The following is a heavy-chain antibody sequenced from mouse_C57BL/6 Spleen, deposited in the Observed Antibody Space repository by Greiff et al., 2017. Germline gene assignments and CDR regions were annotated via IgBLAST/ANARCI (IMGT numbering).Heavy chain of an antibody. D-gene: IGHD1-1*01. CDR2: FDPSDSYT. CDR1: GYTFTSYW. V-gene: IGHV1-69*01. Sequence: VQLQQPGAELVMPGASVKLSCKASGYTFTSYWMHWVKQRPGQGLEWIGEFDPSDSYTNYNQKFKGKSTLTVDKSSSTAYMQLSSLTSEDSAVYYCATTVVATPFAYWGQGTLVTVSA. J-gene: IGHJ3*01. CDR3: ATTVVATPFAY.